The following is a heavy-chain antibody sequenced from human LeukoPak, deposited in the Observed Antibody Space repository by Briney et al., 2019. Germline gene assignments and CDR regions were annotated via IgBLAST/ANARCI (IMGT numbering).Heavy chain of an antibody. V-gene: IGHV4-34*01. CDR2: INHSGST. CDR1: GGSFSGYY. J-gene: IGHJ4*02. D-gene: IGHD3-22*01. CDR3: VRGYYYVFDY. Sequence: PSETLSLTCAVYGGSFSGYYWSWIRQPPGKGLEWIGEINHSGSTNYNPSLKSRVTISVDTSKNQFSLKLSSVTAADTAVYYCVRGYYYVFDYWSQGTLVTVSS.